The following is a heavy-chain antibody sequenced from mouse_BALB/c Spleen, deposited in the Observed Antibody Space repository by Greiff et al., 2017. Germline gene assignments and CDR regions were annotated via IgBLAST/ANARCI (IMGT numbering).Heavy chain of an antibody. Sequence: QVQLQQSGADLVKPGASVKLSCKASGYPFTSYYLYWVKQRPGQGLEWIGEINPSNGGTNFNEKFKSKATLTVDKSSSTAYMQLSSLTSEDSAVYYCTRTGQAWGAMDYWGQGTSVTVSS. V-gene: IGHV1S81*02. CDR2: INPSNGGT. CDR1: GYPFTSYY. D-gene: IGHD3-2*02. CDR3: TRTGQAWGAMDY. J-gene: IGHJ4*01.